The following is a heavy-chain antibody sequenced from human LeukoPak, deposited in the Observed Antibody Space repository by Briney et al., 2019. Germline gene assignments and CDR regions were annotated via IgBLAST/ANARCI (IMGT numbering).Heavy chain of an antibody. J-gene: IGHJ4*02. Sequence: GGSLRLSCTASGFTFGDYAMSWFRKAPGKGLQWVGYIRSKAYGATTEYAASVKGRFTTSRDDSKSIAYLQMNSLKTEDTAVYYCTREYYYHSSGFDYWGQGTLVTVSS. CDR2: IRSKAYGATT. V-gene: IGHV3-49*03. CDR1: GFTFGDYA. D-gene: IGHD3-22*01. CDR3: TREYYYHSSGFDY.